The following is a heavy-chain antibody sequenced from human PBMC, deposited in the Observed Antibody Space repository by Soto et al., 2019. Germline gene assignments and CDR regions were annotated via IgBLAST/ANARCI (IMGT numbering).Heavy chain of an antibody. Sequence: QVQLVQSGAEVKKPGASVKVSCKGLGYNFIKYGINWVRQAPGQGLERMGWISPYSGYTHSAQKFQGRLTLTTYTAANPADMELRSLRSADTALYYCTREAIVVLPAAQPSHFDSWGQGTLVTVSS. CDR1: GYNFIKYG. D-gene: IGHD2-2*01. CDR2: ISPYSGYT. V-gene: IGHV1-18*01. J-gene: IGHJ4*02. CDR3: TREAIVVLPAAQPSHFDS.